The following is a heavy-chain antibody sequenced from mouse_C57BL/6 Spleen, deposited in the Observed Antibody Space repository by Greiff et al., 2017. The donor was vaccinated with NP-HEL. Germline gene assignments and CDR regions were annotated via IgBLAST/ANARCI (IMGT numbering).Heavy chain of an antibody. J-gene: IGHJ4*01. CDR3: ASLYYYGSSYAMDY. Sequence: QVQLQQPGAELVKPGASVKLSCKASGYTFTSYWMQWVKQRPGQGLEWIGEIDPSDSYTNYNQKFKGKATLTVDTSSSTAYMQLSSLTSEDSAVYYCASLYYYGSSYAMDYWGQGTSVTVSS. CDR2: IDPSDSYT. V-gene: IGHV1-50*01. D-gene: IGHD1-1*01. CDR1: GYTFTSYW.